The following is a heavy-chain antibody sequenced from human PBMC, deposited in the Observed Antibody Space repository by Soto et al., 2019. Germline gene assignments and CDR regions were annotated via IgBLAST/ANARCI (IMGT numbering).Heavy chain of an antibody. V-gene: IGHV1-8*01. CDR1: GYTFTSYD. CDR3: ARVSSWYLGEAFDY. J-gene: IGHJ4*02. D-gene: IGHD6-19*01. Sequence: ASVKVSCKASGYTFTSYDINWVRQATGQGLEWMGWMNPNSGNTGYAQKFQGRVTMTRNTSISTAYMELSSLRSEDTAVYYCARVSSWYLGEAFDYWGQGTLVTVSS. CDR2: MNPNSGNT.